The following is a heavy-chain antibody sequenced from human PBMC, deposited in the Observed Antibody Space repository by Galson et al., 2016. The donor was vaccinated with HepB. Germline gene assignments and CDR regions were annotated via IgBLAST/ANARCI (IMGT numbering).Heavy chain of an antibody. Sequence: SLRLSCAASGFTFSTYTMAWFRQAPGKGLEWVSSISIYSDYIYYTDSVKGRFTISRDNAKSSLWLQMNSLRAEDTAVYFCARDGSGYSFGLSNNWFDPWGQGILVTVSS. CDR3: ARDGSGYSFGLSNNWFDP. J-gene: IGHJ5*02. CDR1: GFTFSTYT. CDR2: ISIYSDYI. V-gene: IGHV3-21*01. D-gene: IGHD5-18*01.